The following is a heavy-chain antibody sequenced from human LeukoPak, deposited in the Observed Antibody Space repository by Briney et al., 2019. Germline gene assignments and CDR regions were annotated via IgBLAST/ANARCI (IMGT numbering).Heavy chain of an antibody. Sequence: GGSLRLSCVASGFTFSSYAMSWVRLAPGKGREWVSSISRGGTNTYYADSVKGRFTISRDNSKNTFYLQMNSLRAEDTAVYYCAKRLRDSAVFFHDWGQGTLVTVSS. CDR2: ISRGGTNT. CDR3: AKRLRDSAVFFHD. J-gene: IGHJ4*02. D-gene: IGHD2-15*01. CDR1: GFTFSSYA. V-gene: IGHV3-23*01.